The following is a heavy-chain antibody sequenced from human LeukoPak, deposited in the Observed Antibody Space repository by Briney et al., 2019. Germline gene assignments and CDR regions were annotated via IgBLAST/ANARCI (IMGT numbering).Heavy chain of an antibody. D-gene: IGHD3-10*01. V-gene: IGHV3-66*01. CDR3: ARDLGYYYAP. CDR1: GFTVSTNY. J-gene: IGHJ5*02. Sequence: GGSLRLSCAVSGFTVSTNYMSWVRQAPGKGLEWVSLIYSGGNTYYADSVMGRFTISRDNSKNTLYLQMNSLRVEDTAVYYCARDLGYYYAPWGQGTLVTVSS. CDR2: IYSGGNT.